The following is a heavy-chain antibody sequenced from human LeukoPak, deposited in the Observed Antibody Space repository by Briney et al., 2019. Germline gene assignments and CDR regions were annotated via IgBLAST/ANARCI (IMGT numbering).Heavy chain of an antibody. Sequence: LSLTCTVSGGSISSYYWSWVRQAPGKGLEWVGFIRSKAYGGTTEYAASVKGRFTISRDDSKSIAYLQMNSLKTEDTAVYYCTKNLRRLDYWGQGTLVTVSS. CDR2: IRSKAYGGTT. V-gene: IGHV3-49*04. CDR3: TKNLRRLDY. D-gene: IGHD4-17*01. J-gene: IGHJ4*02. CDR1: GGSISSYY.